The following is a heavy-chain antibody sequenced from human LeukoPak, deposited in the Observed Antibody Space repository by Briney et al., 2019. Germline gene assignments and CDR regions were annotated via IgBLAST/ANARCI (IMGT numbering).Heavy chain of an antibody. J-gene: IGHJ5*02. V-gene: IGHV4-30-4*08. CDR2: IYYSGST. CDR3: ARTYYDFWSGYPGTSSAKSNWFDP. D-gene: IGHD3-3*01. Sequence: SETLSLTCTVYGGSISSGDYYWSWIRQPPGKGLEWIGYIYYSGSTYYNPSLKSRVTISVDTSKNQFSLKLSSVTAADTAVYYCARTYYDFWSGYPGTSSAKSNWFDPWGQGTLVTVSS. CDR1: GGSISSGDYY.